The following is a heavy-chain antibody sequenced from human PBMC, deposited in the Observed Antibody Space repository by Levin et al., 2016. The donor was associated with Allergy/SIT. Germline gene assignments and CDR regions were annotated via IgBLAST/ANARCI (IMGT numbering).Heavy chain of an antibody. V-gene: IGHV4-39*01. J-gene: IGHJ3*02. Sequence: WIRQPPGKGLEWIGSIYYSGSTYYNPSLKSRVTISVDTSKNQFSLKLSSVTAADTAVYYCARHGGVGQDAFDIWGQGTMVTVSS. D-gene: IGHD2-15*01. CDR3: ARHGGVGQDAFDI. CDR2: IYYSGST.